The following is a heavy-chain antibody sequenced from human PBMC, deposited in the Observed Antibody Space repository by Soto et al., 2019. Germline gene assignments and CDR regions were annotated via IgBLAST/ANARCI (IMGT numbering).Heavy chain of an antibody. CDR3: ARDPEDY. CDR1: GGSFSGYY. J-gene: IGHJ4*02. CDR2: INHSGST. V-gene: IGHV4-34*01. Sequence: QVQLQQWGAGLLKPSETLSLTCGVYGGSFSGYYWSWIRQPPGKGLEWIGEINHSGSTNYNPSLKSRVTISVDTSKNQFSLKLSSVTAADTAVYYCARDPEDYWGQGTLVTVSS.